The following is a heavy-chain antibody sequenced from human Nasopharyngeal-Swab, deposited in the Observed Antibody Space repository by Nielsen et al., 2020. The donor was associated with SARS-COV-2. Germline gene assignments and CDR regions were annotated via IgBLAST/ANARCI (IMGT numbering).Heavy chain of an antibody. CDR3: AHTHCTNPYCYCPNDAFDI. Sequence: SGPTLMKPTQTLTLTCTFSGFSLSTSGVGVGWIRPPPGKALEWLALLYWNGDEWYSPSLRSRLTITTDTSKSQVVLTMTNMDPVDTATYHCAHTHCTNPYCYCPNDAFDIWGQGTMVTVSS. CDR1: GFSLSTSGVG. J-gene: IGHJ3*02. D-gene: IGHD2-21*02. CDR2: LYWNGDE. V-gene: IGHV2-5*01.